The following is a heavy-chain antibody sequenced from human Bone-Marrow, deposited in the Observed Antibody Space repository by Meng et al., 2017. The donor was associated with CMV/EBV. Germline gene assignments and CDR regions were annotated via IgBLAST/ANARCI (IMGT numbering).Heavy chain of an antibody. CDR3: ARMGYYDSSGYYWFDP. D-gene: IGHD3-22*01. J-gene: IGHJ5*02. CDR2: INHSGST. CDR1: GGCFSGYY. Sequence: YGGCFSGYYWSWIRQAPGKGLEWIGEINHSGSTNYNPSLKSRVTISVDTSKNQFSLKLSSVTAADTAVYYCARMGYYDSSGYYWFDPWGQGTLVTVSS. V-gene: IGHV4-34*01.